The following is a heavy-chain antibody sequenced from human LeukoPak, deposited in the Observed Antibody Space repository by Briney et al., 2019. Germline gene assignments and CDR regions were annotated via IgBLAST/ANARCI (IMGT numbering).Heavy chain of an antibody. CDR3: AKGYYFDILSGYSSLDS. CDR2: IRYDGTNK. Sequence: GGSLRLSCAASGFAASGFTFSTFGMHWVRQAPGKGLEWVAFIRYDGTNKYYADSVKGRFTISRDDSKNTLYLQMNSLRAEDTAAYYCAKGYYFDILSGYSSLDSWGQGTLVTVSS. CDR1: GFTFSTFG. J-gene: IGHJ4*02. V-gene: IGHV3-30*02. D-gene: IGHD3-9*01.